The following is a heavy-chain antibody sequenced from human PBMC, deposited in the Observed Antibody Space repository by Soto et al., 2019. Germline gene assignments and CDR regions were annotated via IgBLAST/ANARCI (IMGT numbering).Heavy chain of an antibody. CDR1: GFSLSTSGVG. Sequence: SGPTLVNPTQTLTLTCTFSGFSLSTSGVGVGWIRQPPGKALEWLALIYWNDDKRYSPSLKSRLTITKDTSKNQVVLTMTNMDPVDTATYYCAHRLGYLWVDTALSLTNWFDPWGQGTLVTVSS. CDR3: AHRLGYLWVDTALSLTNWFDP. J-gene: IGHJ5*02. D-gene: IGHD5-18*01. CDR2: IYWNDDK. V-gene: IGHV2-5*01.